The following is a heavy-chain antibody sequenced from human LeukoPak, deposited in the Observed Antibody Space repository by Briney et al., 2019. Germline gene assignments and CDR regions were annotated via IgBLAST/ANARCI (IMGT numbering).Heavy chain of an antibody. V-gene: IGHV4-34*01. D-gene: IGHD6-6*01. CDR3: TRRSHYSSSSAANS. Sequence: PSETLSLTCAVYGGSFTGYYWTWIRQPPGKGLEWIGEISHSGDTNYSPSLKSRVTMSVDTSRKQFSLRLSSVTAADTAVYYCTRRSHYSSSSAANSWGQGTLVTVSS. J-gene: IGHJ4*02. CDR2: ISHSGDT. CDR1: GGSFTGYY.